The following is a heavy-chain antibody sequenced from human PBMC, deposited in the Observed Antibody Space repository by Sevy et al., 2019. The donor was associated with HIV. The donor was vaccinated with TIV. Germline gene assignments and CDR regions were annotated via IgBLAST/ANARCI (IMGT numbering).Heavy chain of an antibody. V-gene: IGHV1-69*13. Sequence: ASVKVSCKASGGSFRNYAIFWVRQAPGQGLEWMGGIIPIFGTPNYAPKFRGRVTFTADESMTTAYMDLRNLRFEDTAVYDCARYSDTLTRQIGTSDMDVWGQGTTVTVSS. CDR3: ARYSDTLTRQIGTSDMDV. CDR2: IIPIFGTP. CDR1: GGSFRNYA. J-gene: IGHJ6*02. D-gene: IGHD3-9*01.